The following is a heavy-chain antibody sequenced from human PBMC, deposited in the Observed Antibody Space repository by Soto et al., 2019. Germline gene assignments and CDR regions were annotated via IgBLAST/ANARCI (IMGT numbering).Heavy chain of an antibody. D-gene: IGHD1-26*01. V-gene: IGHV1-69*06. CDR1: GGTFSSYA. J-gene: IGHJ6*02. CDR3: ARGPYSGSYQPYYSYGMDV. Sequence: QVQLVQSGAEVKKPGSSVKVSCKASGGTFSSYAISWVRQAPGQGLEWMGGIIPIFGTANYAQKFQGRVTITADKSTSTAYMELSSLRSEDTAVYYCARGPYSGSYQPYYSYGMDVWGQGTTVTVSS. CDR2: IIPIFGTA.